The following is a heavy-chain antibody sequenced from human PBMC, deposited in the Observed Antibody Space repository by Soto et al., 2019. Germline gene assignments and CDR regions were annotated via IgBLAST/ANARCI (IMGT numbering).Heavy chain of an antibody. D-gene: IGHD6-13*01. CDR2: IHYSGKSM. CDR1: GFTLSSYS. CDR3: AREKGQQLPLDY. V-gene: IGHV3-21*01. J-gene: IGHJ4*02. Sequence: EVQLVESGGGLVKPGGSLRLSCAASGFTLSSYSMNWVRQAPGKGLEWVSSIHYSGKSMFYADSVKGRFTISRDSATNSLHLQMNGLRAEDTAVYYCAREKGQQLPLDYWGQGTLVNVSS.